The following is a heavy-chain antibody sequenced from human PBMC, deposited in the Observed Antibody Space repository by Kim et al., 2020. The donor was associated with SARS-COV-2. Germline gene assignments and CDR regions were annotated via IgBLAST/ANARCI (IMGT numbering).Heavy chain of an antibody. Sequence: GGSLRLSCAASGFTFSDYYMSWIRQAPGKGLEWVSYISSSGSTIYYADSVKGRFTISRDNAKNSLYLQMNSLRAEDTAVYYCAREMFFSGSSSSGDYWGQGTLVTVSS. J-gene: IGHJ4*02. V-gene: IGHV3-11*01. CDR2: ISSSGSTI. CDR1: GFTFSDYY. CDR3: AREMFFSGSSSSGDY. D-gene: IGHD6-6*01.